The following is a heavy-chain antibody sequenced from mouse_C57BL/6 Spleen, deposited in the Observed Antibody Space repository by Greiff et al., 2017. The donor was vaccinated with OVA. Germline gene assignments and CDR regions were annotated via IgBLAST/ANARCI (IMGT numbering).Heavy chain of an antibody. V-gene: IGHV1-69*01. CDR1: GYTFTSYW. Sequence: LQPGAELVMPGASVKLSCKASGYTFTSYWMHWVKQRPGQGLEWIGEIDPSDSNTNYNQKFKGKSTLTVDKSSSTAYMQLSSLTSEDAAVYYCARHYAHEGFAYWGQGTLVTVSA. CDR2: IDPSDSNT. J-gene: IGHJ3*01. CDR3: ARHYAHEGFAY. D-gene: IGHD1-1*02.